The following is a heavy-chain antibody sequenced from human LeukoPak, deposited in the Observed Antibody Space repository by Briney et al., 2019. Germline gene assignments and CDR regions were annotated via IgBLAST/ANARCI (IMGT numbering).Heavy chain of an antibody. CDR2: IQYDGSNE. Sequence: GGSLRLSCAASGFTFSNAWMSWVRQAPGQGLEWVAYIQYDGSNEQYGDSVKGRFSISRDSSKNILYLQMNSLRAEDTAVYYCARVGPWVNPDYYYYYMDVWGKGTTVTVSS. CDR3: ARVGPWVNPDYYYYYMDV. CDR1: GFTFSNAW. V-gene: IGHV3-30*02. J-gene: IGHJ6*03. D-gene: IGHD1-14*01.